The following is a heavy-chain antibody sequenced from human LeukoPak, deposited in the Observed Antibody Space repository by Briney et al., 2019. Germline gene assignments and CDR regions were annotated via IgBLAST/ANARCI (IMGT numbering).Heavy chain of an antibody. CDR2: ISSSSSTI. CDR1: GFTFSDYY. Sequence: GGSLRLSCAASGFTFSDYYMSWVRQAPGKGLEWVSYISSSSSTIYYADSVKGRFTISRDNAKNSLYLQMNSLRAEDTAVYYCARDDIVVVPAAIGPGAYYYYYMDVWGKGTTVTVSS. V-gene: IGHV3-11*04. CDR3: ARDDIVVVPAAIGPGAYYYYYMDV. J-gene: IGHJ6*03. D-gene: IGHD2-2*02.